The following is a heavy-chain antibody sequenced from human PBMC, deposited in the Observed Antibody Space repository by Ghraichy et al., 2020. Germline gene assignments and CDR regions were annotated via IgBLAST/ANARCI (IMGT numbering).Heavy chain of an antibody. CDR1: GGTFSSYA. D-gene: IGHD3-22*01. V-gene: IGHV1-69*13. Sequence: VKVSCKASGGTFSSYAISWVRQAPGHGLEWMGGIIPIFGTANYAQKFQGRVTITADESTSTAYMELSSLRSEDTAVYYCALASTMIVVVIIPDAFDIWGQGTMVTVSS. CDR3: ALASTMIVVVIIPDAFDI. J-gene: IGHJ3*02. CDR2: IIPIFGTA.